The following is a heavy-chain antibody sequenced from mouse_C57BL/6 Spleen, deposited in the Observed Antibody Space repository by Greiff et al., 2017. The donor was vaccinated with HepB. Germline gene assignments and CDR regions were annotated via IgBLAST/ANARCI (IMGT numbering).Heavy chain of an antibody. V-gene: IGHV1-63*01. D-gene: IGHD2-5*01. J-gene: IGHJ1*03. CDR3: ARRAYSNYGYFDV. Sequence: VKLQQSGAELVRPGTSVKMSCKASGYTFTNYWIGWAKQRPGHGLEWIGDIYPGGGYTNYNEKFKGKATLTADKSSSTAYMQFSSLTSEDSAIYYCARRAYSNYGYFDVWGTGTTVTVSS. CDR2: IYPGGGYT. CDR1: GYTFTNYW.